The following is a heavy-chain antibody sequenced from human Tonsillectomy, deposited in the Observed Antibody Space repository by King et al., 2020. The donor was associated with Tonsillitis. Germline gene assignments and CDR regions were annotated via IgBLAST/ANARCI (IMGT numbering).Heavy chain of an antibody. D-gene: IGHD2-15*01. J-gene: IGHJ5*02. CDR2: IKNKAYGGTP. CDR3: SRDWSCSGASCYSGDWFDP. V-gene: IGHV3-49*03. Sequence: VQLVESGGDLVQPGRSLRLSCTASGFTFGDYVMSWFRQAPGKGLEWVGLIKNKAYGGTPEYAASVKGRFTISRDDSKSVGYLQMNSLKIEDTAVYYCSRDWSCSGASCYSGDWFDPWGQGTLVTVSS. CDR1: GFTFGDYV.